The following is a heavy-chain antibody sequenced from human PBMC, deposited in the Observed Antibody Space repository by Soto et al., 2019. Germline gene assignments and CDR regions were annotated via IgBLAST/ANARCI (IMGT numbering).Heavy chain of an antibody. Sequence: GGSLRLSCAASGFTFSSYAMSWVRQAPGKGLKWVSAISGSGGSTYYADSVKGRFTISRDNSKNTLYLQMNSLRAEDTAVYYCAKDPSTTVTTQEINWFDPWGQGTLVTVSS. J-gene: IGHJ5*02. CDR1: GFTFSSYA. D-gene: IGHD4-17*01. CDR2: ISGSGGST. CDR3: AKDPSTTVTTQEINWFDP. V-gene: IGHV3-23*01.